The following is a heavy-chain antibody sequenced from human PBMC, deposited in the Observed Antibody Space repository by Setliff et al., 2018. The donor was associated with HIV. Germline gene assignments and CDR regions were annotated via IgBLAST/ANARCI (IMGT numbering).Heavy chain of an antibody. D-gene: IGHD2-2*01. Sequence: SETLSLTCTVSGGSISSYSWSWIRQPPGKGLEWIGYIYYSGSTNYNPSLKSRVTISVDTSKNQFSLKLSSVTAADTAVYYCARDHCSSSGCYEYSYYGMDVWGQGTTVTVSS. V-gene: IGHV4-59*01. J-gene: IGHJ6*02. CDR3: ARDHCSSSGCYEYSYYGMDV. CDR1: GGSISSYS. CDR2: IYYSGST.